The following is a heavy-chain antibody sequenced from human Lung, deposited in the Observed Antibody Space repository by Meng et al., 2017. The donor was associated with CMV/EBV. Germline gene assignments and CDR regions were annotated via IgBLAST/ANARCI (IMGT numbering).Heavy chain of an antibody. CDR1: GYTFIAYA. CDR2: ISAYNGNT. D-gene: IGHD3-10*01. Sequence: AXVXVSXXASGYTFIAYAFSWVRQAPGQGHEWMGWISAYNGNTNYAQKVQGRVTMTTDTSTSTAYMELRSLRSDDTAVYYCARSDMIRGVVVLDYWGQGTXVTVSS. J-gene: IGHJ4*02. CDR3: ARSDMIRGVVVLDY. V-gene: IGHV1-18*01.